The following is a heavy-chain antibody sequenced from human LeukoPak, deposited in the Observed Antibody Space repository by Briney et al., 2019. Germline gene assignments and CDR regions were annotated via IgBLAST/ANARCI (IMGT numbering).Heavy chain of an antibody. CDR2: INPNSGGT. CDR1: GYTFTSYY. J-gene: IGHJ6*02. Sequence: ASVKVSCKASGYTFTSYYMHWVRQAPGQGLEWMGWINPNSGGTNYAQKFQGRVTMTRDTSISTAYMELSRLRSDDTAVYYCARDLDPHRITIFGVVINYYGMDVWGQGTTVTVSS. D-gene: IGHD3-3*01. V-gene: IGHV1-2*02. CDR3: ARDLDPHRITIFGVVINYYGMDV.